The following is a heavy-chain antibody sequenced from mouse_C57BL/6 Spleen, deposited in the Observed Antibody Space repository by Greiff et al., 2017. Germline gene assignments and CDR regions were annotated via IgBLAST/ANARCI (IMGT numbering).Heavy chain of an antibody. CDR2: IDPNSGGT. CDR1: GYTFTSYW. CDR3: ASPYYYGSSSFAY. Sequence: VQLQQPGAELVKPGASVKLSCKASGYTFTSYWMHWVKQRPGRGLEWIGRIDPNSGGTKYNEKFKSKATLTVDKPTSTAYMQLSSLTSEDSAVYYCASPYYYGSSSFAYWGQGTLVTVSA. V-gene: IGHV1-72*01. D-gene: IGHD1-1*01. J-gene: IGHJ3*01.